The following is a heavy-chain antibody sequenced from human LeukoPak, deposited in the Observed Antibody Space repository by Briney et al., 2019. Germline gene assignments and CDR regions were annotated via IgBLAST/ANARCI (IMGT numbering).Heavy chain of an antibody. V-gene: IGHV4-59*01. CDR3: ARGLMGYCSGGSCYYFDY. CDR2: IYYSGST. Sequence: PSETLSLTCTVSGGSISSYYWSWMRQPPGKGLEWIGCIYYSGSTNYNPSLKSRVTISVDTSKNQFSVKLSSVTAADTAVYYCARGLMGYCSGGSCYYFDYWGQGTLVTVSS. D-gene: IGHD2-15*01. J-gene: IGHJ4*02. CDR1: GGSISSYY.